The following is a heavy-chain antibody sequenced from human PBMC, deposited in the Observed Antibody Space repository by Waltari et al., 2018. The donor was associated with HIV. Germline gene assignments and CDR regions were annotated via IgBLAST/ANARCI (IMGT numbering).Heavy chain of an antibody. D-gene: IGHD6-19*01. J-gene: IGHJ4*02. CDR1: GGSITSSNW. V-gene: IGHV4-4*02. Sequence: QVQLRESGPGLVKASGTLSLTCAVSGGSITSSNWWGWVRQPPGKGLDWIGEVYTTGTTNYNPSLKSRVTLSVDMSKNHFYLRLTSLTVADTAVYYGAVSGGWYQPFDYWGQGAPVTVSS. CDR3: AVSGGWYQPFDY. CDR2: VYTTGTT.